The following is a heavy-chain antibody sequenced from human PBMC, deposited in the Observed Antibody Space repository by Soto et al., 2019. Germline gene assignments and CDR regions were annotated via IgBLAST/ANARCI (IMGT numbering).Heavy chain of an antibody. J-gene: IGHJ6*02. D-gene: IGHD3-16*01. Sequence: QVQLVESEGGVVQPGRSLRLSCAASGFTFSSYAMHWVRQAPGKGLEWVAVISYDGSNKYYADSVKGRFTISRDNSKNTLYLQMNSLRAEDTAVYYCARDRGNLGLPYYYYGMDVWGQGTTVTVSS. CDR2: ISYDGSNK. CDR1: GFTFSSYA. CDR3: ARDRGNLGLPYYYYGMDV. V-gene: IGHV3-30-3*01.